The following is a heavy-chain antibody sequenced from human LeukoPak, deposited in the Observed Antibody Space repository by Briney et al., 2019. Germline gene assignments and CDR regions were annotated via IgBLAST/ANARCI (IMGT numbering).Heavy chain of an antibody. CDR2: IYYSGST. CDR3: ARESRTYYDFWSGYYKDYYYYYMDV. Sequence: SETLSLTCTVSGGSISSGSYYWSWIRQPPGKGLEWIGYIYYSGSTNYNPSLKSRVTISVDTSKNQFSLKLSSVTAADTAVYYCARESRTYYDFWSGYYKDYYYYYMDVWGKGTTVTVSS. J-gene: IGHJ6*03. V-gene: IGHV4-61*01. D-gene: IGHD3-3*01. CDR1: GGSISSGSYY.